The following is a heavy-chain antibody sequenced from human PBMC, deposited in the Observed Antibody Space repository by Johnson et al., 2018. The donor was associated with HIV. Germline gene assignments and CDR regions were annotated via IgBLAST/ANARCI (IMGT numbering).Heavy chain of an antibody. CDR2: ISWNSGSI. J-gene: IGHJ3*02. CDR1: GFTFDDYG. V-gene: IGHV3-9*01. CDR3: AKGGDYGEDDAFDI. D-gene: IGHD2-21*01. Sequence: LLVESGGGLVQPGRSLRLSCAASGFTFDDYGMHWVRQVPGKGLEWVSGISWNSGSIGSADSVKGRVTISRDSAKNSLYLQMTSLRAEDTALYYCAKGGDYGEDDAFDIWGPGTMVTVSS.